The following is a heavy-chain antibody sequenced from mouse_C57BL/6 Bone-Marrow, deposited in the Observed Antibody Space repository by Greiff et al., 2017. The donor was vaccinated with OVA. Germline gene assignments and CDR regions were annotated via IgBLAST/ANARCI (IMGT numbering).Heavy chain of an antibody. Sequence: QVQLKQSGAELVRPGTSVKVSCKASGYAFTNYLIEWVKQRPGQGLEWIGVINPGSGGTNYNEKFKGKATLTADKSSSTAYMQLSSLTSEDSAVYFGARYHDGCYEAMDYWGQGTSVTVSS. CDR3: ARYHDGCYEAMDY. CDR1: GYAFTNYL. D-gene: IGHD2-3*01. V-gene: IGHV1-54*01. J-gene: IGHJ4*01. CDR2: INPGSGGT.